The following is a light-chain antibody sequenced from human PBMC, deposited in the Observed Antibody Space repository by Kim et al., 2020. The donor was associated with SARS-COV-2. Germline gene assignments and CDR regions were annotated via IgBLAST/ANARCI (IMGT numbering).Light chain of an antibody. J-gene: IGLJ2*01. CDR2: DVS. Sequence: QSALTQPRSVSGSPGQSVTISCTGTSSDVGDYNYVSWYQQHPGKAPKLMMYDVSERPSGVPDRFSGSKSGNTASLTISGLQAEDEADYYCCSYAGSYTLVFGGGTQLTVL. V-gene: IGLV2-11*01. CDR3: CSYAGSYTLV. CDR1: SSDVGDYNY.